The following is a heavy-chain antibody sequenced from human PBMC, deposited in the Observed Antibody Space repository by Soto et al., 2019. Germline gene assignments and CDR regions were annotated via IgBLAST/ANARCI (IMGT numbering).Heavy chain of an antibody. J-gene: IGHJ4*02. V-gene: IGHV3-66*01. CDR2: LYDIDGT. D-gene: IGHD6-19*01. Sequence: LRLSCAASGLTVSGKKYLAWVRQAPGKGLEWVSALYDIDGTYYADSVKGRFTISRDNAKNSLYLQMNSLRDEDTAVYYCARVGEQWLVPYFDYWGQGTLVTVSS. CDR3: ARVGEQWLVPYFDY. CDR1: GLTVSGKKY.